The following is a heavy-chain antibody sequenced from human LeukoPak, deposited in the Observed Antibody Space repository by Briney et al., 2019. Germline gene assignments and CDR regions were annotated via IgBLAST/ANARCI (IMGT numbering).Heavy chain of an antibody. CDR3: ARERDEAPIVVVPAAMLTHTNWFNP. Sequence: SETLSLTCTVSSGSISSSSYYWGWIRQPPGKGLEWIGSIYYSGSTYYNPSLKSRVTISVDTSKNQFSLKLSSVTAADTAVYYCARERDEAPIVVVPAAMLTHTNWFNPWGQGTLVTVSS. D-gene: IGHD2-2*01. CDR1: SGSISSSSYY. CDR2: IYYSGST. J-gene: IGHJ5*02. V-gene: IGHV4-39*07.